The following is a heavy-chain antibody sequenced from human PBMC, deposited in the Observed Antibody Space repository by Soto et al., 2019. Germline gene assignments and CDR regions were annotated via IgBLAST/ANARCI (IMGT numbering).Heavy chain of an antibody. CDR3: TTGVLWFGEPYNYYYGMDV. CDR2: IKSKTDGGTT. CDR1: GFTFSNAW. Sequence: GGSLRLSCAASGFTFSNAWMNWVRQAPGKGLEWVGRIKSKTDGGTTDYAAPVKGRFTISRDDSKNTLYLQMNSLKTEDTAVYYCTTGVLWFGEPYNYYYGMDVWGQGTTVTVSS. J-gene: IGHJ6*02. D-gene: IGHD3-10*01. V-gene: IGHV3-15*07.